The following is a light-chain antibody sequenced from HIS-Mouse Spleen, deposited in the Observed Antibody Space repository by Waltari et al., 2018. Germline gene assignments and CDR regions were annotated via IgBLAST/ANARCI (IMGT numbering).Light chain of an antibody. V-gene: IGLV2-23*01. CDR2: EGS. Sequence: QSALTQPASVSGSPGQSITISCTGTSIDVGSYNLVSWYQQHPGKAPKLMIYEGSKRPSGVSNRFSGSKSRNTASLTISGLQAEDEADYYCCSYAGSSTLVFGGGTKLTVL. J-gene: IGLJ2*01. CDR1: SIDVGSYNL. CDR3: CSYAGSSTLV.